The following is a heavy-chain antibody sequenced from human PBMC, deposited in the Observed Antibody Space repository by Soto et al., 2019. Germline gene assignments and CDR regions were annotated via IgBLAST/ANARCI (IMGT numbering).Heavy chain of an antibody. D-gene: IGHD3-22*01. CDR3: STMVTWDSSGYYQGGFDC. CDR2: ISWNSGKI. Sequence: EMPLVESGGGLVQPGRSLTISCAASGFTFEDYAMHWVRQAPGKGLEWVSGISWNSGKIIYADSVKGRFTISRDNAKNSLYLQMNSLRPEDTALYYCSTMVTWDSSGYYQGGFDCLGQGTLVTVSS. V-gene: IGHV3-9*01. CDR1: GFTFEDYA. J-gene: IGHJ4*02.